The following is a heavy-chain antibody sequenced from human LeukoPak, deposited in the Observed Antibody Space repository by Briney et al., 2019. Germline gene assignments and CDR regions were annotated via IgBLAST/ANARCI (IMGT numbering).Heavy chain of an antibody. J-gene: IGHJ4*02. CDR3: ARDLHSGPNTDY. V-gene: IGHV3-7*01. D-gene: IGHD6-25*01. Sequence: PGGSLRLSCAASGFSFSNYWMNWVREAPGKGLEWVANIKKDGSEKNYVDSVKGRFTISRDNAKNSLYLQMNSLRAEDTAVYYCARDLHSGPNTDYWGQGTLVTVSS. CDR1: GFSFSNYW. CDR2: IKKDGSEK.